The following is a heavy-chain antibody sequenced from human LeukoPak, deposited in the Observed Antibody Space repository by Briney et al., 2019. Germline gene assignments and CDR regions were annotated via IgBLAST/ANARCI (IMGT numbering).Heavy chain of an antibody. CDR1: GGSISSGGYY. V-gene: IGHV4-30-2*01. Sequence: SETLSLTCTVSGGSISSGGYYWSWIRQPPGKGLEWIGYIYHSGSTYYNPSLKSRVTISVDRSKNQFSLKLSSVTAADTAVYYCARDRPGSGGFDPWGQGTLVTVSS. CDR3: ARDRPGSGGFDP. J-gene: IGHJ5*02. CDR2: IYHSGST.